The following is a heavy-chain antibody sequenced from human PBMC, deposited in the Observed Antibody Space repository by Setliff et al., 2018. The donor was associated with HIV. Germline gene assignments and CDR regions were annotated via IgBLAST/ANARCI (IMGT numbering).Heavy chain of an antibody. CDR3: ASSYSGYDWEIDY. CDR2: IWYDGSNK. CDR1: GFTFSSYG. Sequence: GGSLRLSCAASGFTFSSYGMHWVRQAPGKGLEWVAVIWYDGSNKYYADSVKGRFTISRDNSKDTLYLQMNSLRAEDTAVYYCASSYSGYDWEIDYWGQGTLVTVSS. D-gene: IGHD5-12*01. V-gene: IGHV3-33*08. J-gene: IGHJ4*02.